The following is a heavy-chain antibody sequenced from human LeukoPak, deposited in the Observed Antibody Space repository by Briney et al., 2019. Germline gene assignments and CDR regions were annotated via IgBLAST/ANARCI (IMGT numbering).Heavy chain of an antibody. CDR2: IYPGDSDT. Sequence: PGESLKISCKGSGYSFTSYWIGWVRQLPGKGLGWGGIIYPGDSDTRYRPSFQGQVTISADKSISTAYLQWSSLKASDTAIYYCARHLGYFDSSGYIYWGQGTLVTVSS. D-gene: IGHD3-22*01. J-gene: IGHJ4*02. CDR3: ARHLGYFDSSGYIY. CDR1: GYSFTSYW. V-gene: IGHV5-51*01.